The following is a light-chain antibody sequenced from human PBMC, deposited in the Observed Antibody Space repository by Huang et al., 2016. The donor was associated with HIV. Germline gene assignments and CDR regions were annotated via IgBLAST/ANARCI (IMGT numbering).Light chain of an antibody. CDR1: QSVNNN. J-gene: IGKJ1*01. CDR2: GAS. Sequence: IVMTQSPAILSVSPGDTATLSCRASQSVNNNLAWYQDKPGQSPWLLNHGASTKANAVPVRFGGRGSGKDLTVIITRSQSEDVVVYYCQKYNNWPSGTFGQGTKVEIK. CDR3: QKYNNWPSGT. V-gene: IGKV3-15*01.